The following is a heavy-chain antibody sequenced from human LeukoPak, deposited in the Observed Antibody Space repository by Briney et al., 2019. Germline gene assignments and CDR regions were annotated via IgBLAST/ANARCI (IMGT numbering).Heavy chain of an antibody. CDR3: ARDESGSYFGY. Sequence: SETLSLTCTVSGGSIRSYYWSWIRQPPGKGLEWIGYIYYSGSTNYNPSLKSRVTISVDTSKNQFSLKLSSVTAADTAVYYCARDESGSYFGYWGQGTLVTVSS. V-gene: IGHV4-59*01. CDR2: IYYSGST. J-gene: IGHJ4*02. CDR1: GGSIRSYY. D-gene: IGHD1-26*01.